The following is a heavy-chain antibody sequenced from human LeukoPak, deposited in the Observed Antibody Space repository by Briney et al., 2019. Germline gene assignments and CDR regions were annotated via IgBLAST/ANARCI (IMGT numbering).Heavy chain of an antibody. D-gene: IGHD1-26*01. Sequence: GGSLRLSCAASGFTFSSCAMNWVRQASGKGLEWVSYISSSGSPIYYADSVKGRFTISRDNAKNSLYLQMNSLRADDTAFYYCARVEYSGYSFDYWGQGTLVSVSS. CDR2: ISSSGSPI. CDR1: GFTFSSCA. J-gene: IGHJ4*02. CDR3: ARVEYSGYSFDY. V-gene: IGHV3-48*03.